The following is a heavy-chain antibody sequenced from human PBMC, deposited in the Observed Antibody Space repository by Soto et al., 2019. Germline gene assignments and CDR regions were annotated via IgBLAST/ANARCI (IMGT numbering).Heavy chain of an antibody. J-gene: IGHJ4*01. CDR3: AHRGGATVGLYYFDY. CDR1: GFSLSTTGVG. CDR2: IYWHDDK. V-gene: IGHV2-5*01. D-gene: IGHD3-16*01. Sequence: SGPTLVNPTHTLTLTCTFSGFSLSTTGVGVSWIRQPPGKALEWLALIYWHDDKRYSPSLKSRLTITKDTSKNQVVLTMTNVDPVDTATYYCAHRGGATVGLYYFDYWGQGALVTVSS.